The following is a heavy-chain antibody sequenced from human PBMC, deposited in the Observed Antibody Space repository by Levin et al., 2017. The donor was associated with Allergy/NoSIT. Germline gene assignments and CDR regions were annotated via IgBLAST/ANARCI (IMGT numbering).Heavy chain of an antibody. Sequence: SCVASGFKFDDYAMHWVRQAPGKGLEWVSGISWSSVTIDYADSVKGRFTISRDNAKNSLYLQMNSLRADDTASYYCVKDRDSLISTAGYLEVWGQGTLVTVSS. D-gene: IGHD6-13*01. CDR2: ISWSSVTI. CDR1: GFKFDDYA. CDR3: VKDRDSLISTAGYLEV. V-gene: IGHV3-9*01. J-gene: IGHJ4*02.